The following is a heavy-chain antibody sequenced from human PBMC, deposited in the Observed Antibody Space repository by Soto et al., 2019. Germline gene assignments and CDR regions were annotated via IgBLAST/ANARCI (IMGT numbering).Heavy chain of an antibody. V-gene: IGHV3-66*01. CDR2: IYTSGTT. CDR3: ARDITMARAFDI. D-gene: IGHD3-3*01. CDR1: GFTVSSNY. J-gene: IGHJ3*02. Sequence: PGGSLRLSCTASGFTVSSNYMSWVRQAPGKGLECISVIYTSGTTYYADSVKGRFIISTDSSKNTVYLQMNGLRAEDTAVYFCARDITMARAFDIWGQGTTVTVSS.